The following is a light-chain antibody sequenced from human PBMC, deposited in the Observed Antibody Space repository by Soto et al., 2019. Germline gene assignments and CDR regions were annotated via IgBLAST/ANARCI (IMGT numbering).Light chain of an antibody. V-gene: IGKV3-11*01. CDR2: GAF. CDR1: PSVTNY. CDR3: QQRNVWPPVT. J-gene: IGKJ5*01. Sequence: EIVLTQSPATLSLSPGERATLSCRASPSVTNYLAWYQQKPGQAPSLLIYGAFNRATGIPARFSGSGCGTEFTLTTSSLEPEDAAVYYCQQRNVWPPVTFGQGTRLEI.